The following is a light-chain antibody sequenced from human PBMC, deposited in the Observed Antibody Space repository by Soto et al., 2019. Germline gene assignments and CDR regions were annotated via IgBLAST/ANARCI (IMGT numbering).Light chain of an antibody. J-gene: IGKJ1*01. CDR2: KAS. CDR1: QTISSW. CDR3: QQVDSYPRT. V-gene: IGKV1-5*03. Sequence: DIQMTQSPSTLSGSVGDRVTITCRASQTISSWLAWYQQKPGKAPKLLIYKASTLQTGVPSRFSGSGSGTDFSLTISSLHPEDVATYYCQQVDSYPRTFGQGTKVDIK.